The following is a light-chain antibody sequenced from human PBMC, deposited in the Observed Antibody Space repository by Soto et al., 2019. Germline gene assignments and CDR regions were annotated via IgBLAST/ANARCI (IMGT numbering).Light chain of an antibody. CDR2: GSS. J-gene: IGKJ1*01. CDR3: QQSYIPPWT. Sequence: DIQMTQSPSSLSASAGDRVTITCRASQRIATHLNWYQQKPGNAPNLLIFGSSNLQSGVPSRFTGSGSGTDFTLTINNLQPEDFATYYCQQSYIPPWTFGQGTKVDIK. V-gene: IGKV1-39*01. CDR1: QRIATH.